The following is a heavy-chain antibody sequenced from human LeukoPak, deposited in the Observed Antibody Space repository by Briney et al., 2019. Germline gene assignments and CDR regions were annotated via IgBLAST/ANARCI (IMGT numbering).Heavy chain of an antibody. CDR1: GFTFSSYA. Sequence: GGSLRLSCAASGFTFSSYAMSWVRQAPGKGLEWVSAISGSGGSTYYADSVKGRFTISRDNSKNTLSLQMNSLRAEDTAVYYCAKPLYSSSWYFDYWGQGTLVTVSS. CDR2: ISGSGGST. V-gene: IGHV3-23*01. J-gene: IGHJ4*02. CDR3: AKPLYSSSWYFDY. D-gene: IGHD6-13*01.